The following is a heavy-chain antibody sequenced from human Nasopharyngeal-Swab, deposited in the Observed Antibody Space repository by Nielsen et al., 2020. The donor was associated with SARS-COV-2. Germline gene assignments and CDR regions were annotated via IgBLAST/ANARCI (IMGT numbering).Heavy chain of an antibody. J-gene: IGHJ4*02. Sequence: ASVKVSCKASGYTFTGYYMHWVRQAPGQGLEWMGRINPNSGGTNYAQKFQGRITMTRDTSTSTVYMELSSLRSEDTAVYYCARDWWIQVWLFDYWGQGTLVTVSS. V-gene: IGHV1-2*06. D-gene: IGHD5-18*01. CDR1: GYTFTGYY. CDR3: ARDWWIQVWLFDY. CDR2: INPNSGGT.